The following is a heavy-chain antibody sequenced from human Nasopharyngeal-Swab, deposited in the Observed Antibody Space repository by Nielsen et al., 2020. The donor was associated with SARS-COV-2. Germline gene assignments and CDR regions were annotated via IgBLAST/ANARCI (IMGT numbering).Heavy chain of an antibody. CDR3: ARGPLTYCSSTSCYVRRFDP. Sequence: GSLRLSCTVSGGSISSSSYYWGWISQPPGKGLEWIGSIYYSGSTYYNPSLKSRVTISVDTSKNQFSLKLSSVTAADTAVYYCARGPLTYCSSTSCYVRRFDPWGQGTLVTVSS. V-gene: IGHV4-39*07. J-gene: IGHJ5*02. CDR2: IYYSGST. D-gene: IGHD2-2*01. CDR1: GGSISSSSYY.